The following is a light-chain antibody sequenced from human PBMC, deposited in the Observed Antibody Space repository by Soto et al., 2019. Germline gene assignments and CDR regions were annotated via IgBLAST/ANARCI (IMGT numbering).Light chain of an antibody. CDR2: GSY. Sequence: ERVMTQSPSTLCVSLGERDTIYCRGSQSVSSNVAWYQTKTGQAPRLRIYGSYTRATGIPDRFSATVSSTEFTLTISSLQSEDFAFYYCQQYNNWHQYTFGQGNKVDIK. CDR3: QQYNNWHQYT. CDR1: QSVSSN. J-gene: IGKJ2*01. V-gene: IGKV3-15*01.